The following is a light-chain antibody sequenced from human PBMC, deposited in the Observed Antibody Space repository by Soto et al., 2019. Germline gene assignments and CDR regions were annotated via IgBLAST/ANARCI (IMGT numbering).Light chain of an antibody. CDR3: HQYGSSPFT. Sequence: EIVLTQSPGTLSLSPGERATLSCRASQRVSTSYLAWCQQKPGQAPRLLIYATSNRATGIPDRFSGSGSGTDFSLTISRLEPEDFAVYYCHQYGSSPFTFGGGTKVEFK. J-gene: IGKJ4*01. V-gene: IGKV3-20*01. CDR1: QRVSTSY. CDR2: ATS.